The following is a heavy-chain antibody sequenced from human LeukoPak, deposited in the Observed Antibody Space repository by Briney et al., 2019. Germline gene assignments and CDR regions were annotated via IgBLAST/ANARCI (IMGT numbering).Heavy chain of an antibody. J-gene: IGHJ4*02. Sequence: GGSLRLSCAASGFTVSSNYMSWVRQAPGKGLEWVSVIYSAGSGGATYYADSVTGRFTISRDSSMSTLYLQMNSLRVEDTAVYYCARGRPILLWFREFRYYFDYWGQGTLVTVSS. CDR3: ARGRPILLWFREFRYYFDY. D-gene: IGHD3-10*01. V-gene: IGHV3-53*01. CDR1: GFTVSSNY. CDR2: IYSAGSGGAT.